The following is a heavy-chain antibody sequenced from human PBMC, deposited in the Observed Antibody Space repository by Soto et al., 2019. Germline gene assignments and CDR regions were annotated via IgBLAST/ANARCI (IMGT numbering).Heavy chain of an antibody. Sequence: EVQLLESGGALVQPGRSLRLSCAASGFTFSGYAMSWVRQAPGKGLEWVSVIHGGGNSAYYADSVKGRFTISRDNSKNILYLQRKSLRGEDTAVYYCANNRGRVTTSWHLDYWGQGTLVTVSS. D-gene: IGHD4-17*01. CDR2: IHGGGNSA. V-gene: IGHV3-23*01. CDR1: GFTFSGYA. J-gene: IGHJ4*02. CDR3: ANNRGRVTTSWHLDY.